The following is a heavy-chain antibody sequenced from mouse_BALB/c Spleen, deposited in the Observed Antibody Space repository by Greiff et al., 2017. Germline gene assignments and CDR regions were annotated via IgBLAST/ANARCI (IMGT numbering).Heavy chain of an antibody. CDR3: ARTNGDWYFDV. CDR1: GYSITSDYA. V-gene: IGHV3-2*02. D-gene: IGHD4-1*01. CDR2: ISYSGST. Sequence: VQLQQSGPGLVKPSQSLSLTCTVTGYSITSDYAWNWIRQFPGNKLEWMGYISYSGSTSYNPSLKSRISITRDTSKNQFFLQLNSVTTEDTATYYCARTNGDWYFDVWGAGTTVTVSS. J-gene: IGHJ1*01.